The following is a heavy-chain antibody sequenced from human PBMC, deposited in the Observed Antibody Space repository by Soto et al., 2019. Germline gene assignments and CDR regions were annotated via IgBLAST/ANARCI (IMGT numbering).Heavy chain of an antibody. Sequence: SETLSLTCAVHGDSFSGYFWTWIRQPPGKGLEWIAEITEGGTTNYSPSLKSRVSIAVDSSKRQFSLTLSSVTAADTAMYYCARGADAVLSPNFDYWSQGSLVTVSS. D-gene: IGHD4-17*01. V-gene: IGHV4-34*01. J-gene: IGHJ4*02. CDR2: ITEGGTT. CDR3: ARGADAVLSPNFDY. CDR1: GDSFSGYF.